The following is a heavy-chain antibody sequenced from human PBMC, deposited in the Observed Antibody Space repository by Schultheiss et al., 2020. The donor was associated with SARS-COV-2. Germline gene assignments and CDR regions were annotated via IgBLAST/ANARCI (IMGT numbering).Heavy chain of an antibody. V-gene: IGHV1-18*01. Sequence: ASVKVSCKASGYTFTSYGISWVRQAPGQGLEWMGWISAYNGNTNYAQKLQGRVTMTTDTSTSTAYMELSSLRSEDTAVYYCATMLWRDEARSYWGQGTLVTVSS. D-gene: IGHD2-2*01. CDR1: GYTFTSYG. J-gene: IGHJ4*02. CDR2: ISAYNGNT. CDR3: ATMLWRDEARSY.